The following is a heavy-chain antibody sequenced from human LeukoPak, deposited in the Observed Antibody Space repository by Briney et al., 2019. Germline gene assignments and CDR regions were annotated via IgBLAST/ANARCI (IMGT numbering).Heavy chain of an antibody. CDR2: ISSSGSTI. CDR1: GFTFSSYA. V-gene: IGHV3-48*03. CDR3: ARDRPLLWFGESDAFDI. D-gene: IGHD3-10*01. Sequence: GGSLRLSCAASGFTFSSYAMNWVRQAPGKGLEWVSYISSSGSTIYYADSVKGRFTISRDNAKNSLYLQMNSLRAEDTAVYYCARDRPLLWFGESDAFDIWGQGTMVTVSS. J-gene: IGHJ3*02.